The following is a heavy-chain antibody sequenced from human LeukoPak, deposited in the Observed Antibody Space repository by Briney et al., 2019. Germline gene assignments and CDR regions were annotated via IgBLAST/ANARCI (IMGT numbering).Heavy chain of an antibody. V-gene: IGHV3-23*01. Sequence: GGSLRLSCAASGFTFSSYAMSWVRQAPGKGLEWVSAISGSSGSTYYADSVKGRFTISRDNSKNTLYLQMNSLRAEDTAVYYCASHIVVVTATRHNWFDPWGQGTLVTVSS. D-gene: IGHD2-21*02. J-gene: IGHJ5*02. CDR3: ASHIVVVTATRHNWFDP. CDR1: GFTFSSYA. CDR2: ISGSSGST.